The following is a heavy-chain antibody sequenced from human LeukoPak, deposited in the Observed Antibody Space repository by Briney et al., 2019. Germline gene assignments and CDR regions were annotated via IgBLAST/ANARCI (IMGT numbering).Heavy chain of an antibody. CDR1: GYTFTSNG. D-gene: IGHD2-15*01. Sequence: ASLKVSCTASGYTFTSNGISWVRQAPGQGLEWMGWISAYNGNTNYAQKLQGRVTMTTDTSTSTAYMELRSLRSDDTAVYYCARAGYCSGGSCPRVDAFDIWGQGTMVTVSS. J-gene: IGHJ3*02. CDR3: ARAGYCSGGSCPRVDAFDI. V-gene: IGHV1-18*01. CDR2: ISAYNGNT.